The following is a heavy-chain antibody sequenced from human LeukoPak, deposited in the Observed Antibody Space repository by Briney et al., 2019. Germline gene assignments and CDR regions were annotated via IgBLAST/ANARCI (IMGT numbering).Heavy chain of an antibody. CDR3: ATESRIGSDF. J-gene: IGHJ4*02. CDR1: GGSISSYF. CDR2: IYASGST. V-gene: IGHV4-4*07. D-gene: IGHD2-15*01. Sequence: SETLSLTCTVSGGSISSYFWTWIRQPAGKGLEWIGRIYASGSTNYNPSFKSRVTMSLDKSKNQLSLSLSSVTAADTAIYYCATESRIGSDFWGQGTQVTVSS.